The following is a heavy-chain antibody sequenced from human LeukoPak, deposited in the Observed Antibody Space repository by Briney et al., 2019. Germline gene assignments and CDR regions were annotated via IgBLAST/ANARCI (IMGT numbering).Heavy chain of an antibody. D-gene: IGHD6-19*01. V-gene: IGHV1-46*01. CDR1: EYTFSDYY. CDR3: ARDNSDTVKGECSGACYWWFDP. CDR2: MSPNGDST. J-gene: IGHJ5*02. Sequence: ASVKVSCKASEYTFSDYYIHWVRQAPGHGLEWMGLMSPNGDSTLYSQKFQGRVTMTRDTSTSTDYMELSSLRSEDTAVYYCARDNSDTVKGECSGACYWWFDPWGQGTLVTVSS.